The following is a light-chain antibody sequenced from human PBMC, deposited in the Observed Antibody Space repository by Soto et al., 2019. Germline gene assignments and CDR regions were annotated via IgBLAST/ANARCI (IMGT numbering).Light chain of an antibody. CDR3: QKYGSSPKT. V-gene: IGKV3-20*01. J-gene: IGKJ1*01. Sequence: VLTQSPGTLSLSPGDSATLACRASQSVSSSYLAWYQQKPGQAPRIVIYGESSRATGIPDRFSGSGSGTDLTLTISRLEPEDFAVYYCQKYGSSPKTCGQGTKVDIK. CDR1: QSVSSSY. CDR2: GES.